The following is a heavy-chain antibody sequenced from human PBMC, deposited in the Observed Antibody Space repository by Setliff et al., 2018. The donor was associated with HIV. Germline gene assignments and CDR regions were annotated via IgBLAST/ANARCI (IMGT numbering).Heavy chain of an antibody. CDR3: AAYFYDYGDTFDY. Sequence: GASVKVSCKASGGTFSSFAIHWVRQAPGQGLEWMGGIIPMFGTANYAQKFHGRVTITADESTNTAYMELSSLGSEDTAVYYCAAYFYDYGDTFDYWGQGTLVTVSS. D-gene: IGHD4-17*01. V-gene: IGHV1-69*13. CDR2: IIPMFGTA. J-gene: IGHJ4*02. CDR1: GGTFSSFA.